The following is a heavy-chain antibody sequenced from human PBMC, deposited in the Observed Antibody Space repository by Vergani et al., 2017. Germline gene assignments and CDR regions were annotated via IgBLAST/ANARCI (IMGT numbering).Heavy chain of an antibody. Sequence: QVTLRESGPALVKPTQPLTLTCTFSGFSLSTSGMCVSWIRQPPGKALEWLALIDWDDDKYYSTSLKTRLTISKDTSKNQVVLTMTNMDPVDTATYYCARIDILTGYYXFDYWGQGTLVTVSS. J-gene: IGHJ4*02. D-gene: IGHD3-9*01. CDR1: GFSLSTSGMC. CDR2: IDWDDDK. CDR3: ARIDILTGYYXFDY. V-gene: IGHV2-70*01.